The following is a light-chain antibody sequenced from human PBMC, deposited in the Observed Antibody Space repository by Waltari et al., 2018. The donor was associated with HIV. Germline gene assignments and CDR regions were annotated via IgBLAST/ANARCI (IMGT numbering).Light chain of an antibody. CDR2: DVS. J-gene: IGLJ3*02. CDR1: SSDVGGYNY. CDR3: SSYTSSSTWV. Sequence: QSALTQPASVSGSPGQSITISCTGTSSDVGGYNYVSWYQQHPGKAPKLMIYDVSNRTSGVSNRFSDSKSGNTASLTISGLRAEDEADYYCSSYTSSSTWVFGGGTKLTVL. V-gene: IGLV2-14*01.